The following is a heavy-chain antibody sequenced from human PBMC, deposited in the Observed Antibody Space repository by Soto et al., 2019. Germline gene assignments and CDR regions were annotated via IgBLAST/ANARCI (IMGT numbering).Heavy chain of an antibody. V-gene: IGHV3-74*01. CDR3: ARYFSYDIPIDY. D-gene: IGHD3-9*01. CDR2: INSDGSST. Sequence: GGSLRLSCAASGFTFSSYWMHWVRQAPGKGLVWVSRINSDGSSTSYADSVKGRFTISRDNAKNTLYLQMNSLRAEDTAVYYCARYFSYDIPIDYWGQGTLVTVSS. J-gene: IGHJ4*02. CDR1: GFTFSSYW.